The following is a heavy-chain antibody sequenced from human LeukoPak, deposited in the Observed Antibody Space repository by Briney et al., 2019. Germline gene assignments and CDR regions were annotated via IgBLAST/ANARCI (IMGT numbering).Heavy chain of an antibody. D-gene: IGHD2-2*01. CDR3: ARGPPGIVVVDV. V-gene: IGHV3-21*01. CDR2: MSDIGPNT. J-gene: IGHJ6*04. Sequence: AGGSLRLSCAASGFTVTDYAMTWIRQSPGKGLEWVSSMSDIGPNTYYADSVKGRFTISRDNAKNSLYLQMNSLRAEDTAVYYCARGPPGIVVVDVWGKGTTVTVSS. CDR1: GFTVTDYA.